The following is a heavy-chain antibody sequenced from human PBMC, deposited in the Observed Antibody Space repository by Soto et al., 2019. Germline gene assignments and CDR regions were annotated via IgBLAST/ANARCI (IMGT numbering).Heavy chain of an antibody. CDR3: VRDLREPLGH. V-gene: IGHV3-33*01. Sequence: PGGSLRLSCAASGFPFSSYGMHWARQGPGEGLEWVAVIWYDGGKKVYEDSVKGRFTISKDNSKNTLYLQMNSLRAEDTAIYYCVRDLREPLGHWGQGTLVTVSS. J-gene: IGHJ4*02. CDR2: IWYDGGKK. CDR1: GFPFSSYG.